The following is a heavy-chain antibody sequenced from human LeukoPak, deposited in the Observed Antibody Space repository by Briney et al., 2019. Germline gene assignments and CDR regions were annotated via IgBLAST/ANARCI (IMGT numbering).Heavy chain of an antibody. Sequence: SETLSLTCTVSGGSISSYYWSWIRQPPGKGLEWIGYIYYSGSTNSNPSLKSRVTISADTSKNQFSLKLSSVTAADTAVYYCARNERAGTYYFDYWGQGTLVTVSS. CDR2: IYYSGST. D-gene: IGHD1-1*01. V-gene: IGHV4-59*13. CDR3: ARNERAGTYYFDY. J-gene: IGHJ4*02. CDR1: GGSISSYY.